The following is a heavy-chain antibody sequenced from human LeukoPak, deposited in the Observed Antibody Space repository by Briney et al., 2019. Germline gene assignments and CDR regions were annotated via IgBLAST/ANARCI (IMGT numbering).Heavy chain of an antibody. D-gene: IGHD4-17*01. Sequence: SETLSLTCTVSGVSISPYYWHWLRQTPGKGLEWIGYVFAIEGTNYNPSLKNRVTISLDTSRNQFSLRLNSVTAADTAVYYRARQEDSYRDYGSYFYSGLDVWGQGTTVTVSS. CDR3: ARQEDSYRDYGSYFYSGLDV. CDR2: VFAIEGT. CDR1: GVSISPYY. J-gene: IGHJ6*02. V-gene: IGHV4-59*08.